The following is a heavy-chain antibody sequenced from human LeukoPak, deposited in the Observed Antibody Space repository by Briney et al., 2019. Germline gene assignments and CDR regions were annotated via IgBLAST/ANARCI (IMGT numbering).Heavy chain of an antibody. Sequence: ASVKVSCKASGYTFTSYDINWVRQATGQGLEWMGWMNPDSGNTGYAQKFQGRVTMTRNTSISTAYMELSSLRAEDTAVYYCAKVVGYCGSPSCSVDPWGQGTLVTVSS. CDR2: MNPDSGNT. D-gene: IGHD2-2*01. V-gene: IGHV1-8*01. CDR1: GYTFTSYD. J-gene: IGHJ5*02. CDR3: AKVVGYCGSPSCSVDP.